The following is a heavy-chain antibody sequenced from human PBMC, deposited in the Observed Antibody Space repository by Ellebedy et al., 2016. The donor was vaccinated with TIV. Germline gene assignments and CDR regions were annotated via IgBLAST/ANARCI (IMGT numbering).Heavy chain of an antibody. CDR1: DDSINSNSYY. V-gene: IGHV4-39*07. CDR2: IYYSGTT. CDR3: ARDPALPRGRFDT. Sequence: MPSETLSLTCNVSDDSINSNSYYWGWIRQPPGKGLEWIGNIYYSGTTYYNPSLKSRVTMSVDMSKNQFSLNLSSVTAADTAVYYCARDPALPRGRFDTWGQGTLVTVSS. J-gene: IGHJ5*02.